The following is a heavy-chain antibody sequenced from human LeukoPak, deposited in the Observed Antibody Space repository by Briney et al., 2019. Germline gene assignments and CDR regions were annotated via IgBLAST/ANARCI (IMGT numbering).Heavy chain of an antibody. CDR1: GYTFTSYD. Sequence: ASVKVSCKASGYTFTSYDINWVRQATGQGLGWMGWMNPNSGNTGYAQKFQGRVTMTRNTSISTAYMELSSLRSEDTAVYYCARPRRPYDYVWGSYRYRDDAFDIWGQGTMVTVSS. J-gene: IGHJ3*02. CDR2: MNPNSGNT. V-gene: IGHV1-8*01. D-gene: IGHD3-16*02. CDR3: ARPRRPYDYVWGSYRYRDDAFDI.